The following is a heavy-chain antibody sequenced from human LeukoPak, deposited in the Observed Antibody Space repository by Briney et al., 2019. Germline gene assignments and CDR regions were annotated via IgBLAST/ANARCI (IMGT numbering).Heavy chain of an antibody. CDR1: GGSISSSSYY. V-gene: IGHV4-39*01. CDR3: ARTLDRYCSSTSCPGDYYYYMDV. J-gene: IGHJ6*03. D-gene: IGHD2-2*01. CDR2: IYYSGST. Sequence: SETLSLTCTVSGGSISSSSYYWGWIRQPPGKGLEWIGSIYYSGSTYYNPSLKSRVTISVDTSKNQFSLKLSSVTAADTAVYYCARTLDRYCSSTSCPGDYYYYMDVWGKGTTVTVSS.